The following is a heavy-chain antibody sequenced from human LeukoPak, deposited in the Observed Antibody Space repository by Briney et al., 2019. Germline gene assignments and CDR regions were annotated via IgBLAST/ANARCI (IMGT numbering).Heavy chain of an antibody. CDR2: INPNSGAT. CDR3: AREGPLTTEMGDYYTLDV. Sequence: ASLKVSCKASGYTFKDYYMDWVRQAPGQGLEWMGWINPNSGATKFAQKFQGRITLTRDTSISMASMELTRLRSDDTAIYYCAREGPLTTEMGDYYTLDVWGQGTTVIVSS. D-gene: IGHD4-11*01. V-gene: IGHV1-2*02. J-gene: IGHJ6*02. CDR1: GYTFKDYY.